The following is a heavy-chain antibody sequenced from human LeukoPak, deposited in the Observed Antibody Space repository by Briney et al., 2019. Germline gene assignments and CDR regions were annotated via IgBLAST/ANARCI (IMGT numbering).Heavy chain of an antibody. CDR2: VNPNSGGT. V-gene: IGHV1-2*02. J-gene: IGHJ4*02. CDR1: GYTFIGYY. CDR3: ASSTVTTRIDDY. D-gene: IGHD4-17*01. Sequence: ASVKVSCKASGYTFIGYYMHWVRQAPGQGLEWMGWVNPNSGGTNYAQKFQGRVTMTRDTSISTAYMELSRLRSDDTAVYYCASSTVTTRIDDYWGQGTLVTVSS.